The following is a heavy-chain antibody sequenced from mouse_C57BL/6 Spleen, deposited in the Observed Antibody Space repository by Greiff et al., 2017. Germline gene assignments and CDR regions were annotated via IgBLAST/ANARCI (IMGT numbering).Heavy chain of an antibody. CDR3: ARRVDYGHWYFDV. CDR1: GYAFTNYL. D-gene: IGHD2-4*01. CDR2: INPGSGGT. J-gene: IGHJ1*03. Sequence: VHLVESGAELVRPGTSVKVSCKASGYAFTNYLIEWVKQRPGQGLEWIGVINPGSGGTNYNEKFKGKATLTADKSSSTAYMQLSSLTSEDSAVYFCARRVDYGHWYFDVWGTGTTVTVSS. V-gene: IGHV1-54*01.